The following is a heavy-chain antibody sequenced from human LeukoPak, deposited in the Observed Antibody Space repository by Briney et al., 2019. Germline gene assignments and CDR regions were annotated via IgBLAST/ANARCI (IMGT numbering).Heavy chain of an antibody. Sequence: GRSLRLSCAASGFTFSTYGMHWVRQAPGKGLVWVAVISYDGSDKYYADSVKGRFTISRDNSKNTLYLQMNSLRAEDTAVYYCAKDWRMFTIFGVLDPWGQGTLVTVSS. V-gene: IGHV3-30*18. CDR1: GFTFSTYG. J-gene: IGHJ5*02. CDR3: AKDWRMFTIFGVLDP. D-gene: IGHD3-3*01. CDR2: ISYDGSDK.